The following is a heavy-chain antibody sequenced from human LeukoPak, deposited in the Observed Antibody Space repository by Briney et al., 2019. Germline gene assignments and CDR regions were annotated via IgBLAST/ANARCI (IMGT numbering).Heavy chain of an antibody. D-gene: IGHD1-20*01. CDR1: GYTFDQYG. V-gene: IGHV1-18*01. CDR2: ISPYNGNT. CDR3: AREGRNNSRDALDI. J-gene: IGHJ3*02. Sequence: ASVKVSCKTSGYTFDQYGLSWVRQAPGRGLEWMGWISPYNGNTNYAENLQDRVTMTTDTSTSTAYMELRGLRSDDTAIYYCAREGRNNSRDALDIWGQGTMVTVSS.